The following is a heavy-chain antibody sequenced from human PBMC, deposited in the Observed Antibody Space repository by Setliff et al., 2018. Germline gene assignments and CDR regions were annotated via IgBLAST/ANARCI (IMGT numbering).Heavy chain of an antibody. J-gene: IGHJ3*01. V-gene: IGHV3-7*01. CDR1: RFTFSNYW. Sequence: LSCAASRFTFSNYWMSWVRQAPGKGLEWVANIKEDGSEKYYVDSVKGRFTISRDNAKNSLDLQMNNLRDEDTAVYYCARDRWKVIVNRGDDAFDLWGQGTMVTVSS. CDR3: ARDRWKVIVNRGDDAFDL. D-gene: IGHD3-22*01. CDR2: IKEDGSEK.